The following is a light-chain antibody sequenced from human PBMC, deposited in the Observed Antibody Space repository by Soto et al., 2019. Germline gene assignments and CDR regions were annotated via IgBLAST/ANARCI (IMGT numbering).Light chain of an antibody. CDR3: QQYNTHSGT. CDR1: QGISSW. V-gene: IGKV1-12*01. J-gene: IGKJ1*01. CDR2: DAS. Sequence: DIQMTQSPSSVSASVGDRVTITCRASQGISSWLAWYQQKPGKAPKLLIYDASTLESGVPARFSGSRSGTDFNLTISSLQPDDVGTYYCQQYNTHSGTFGQGTKVDIK.